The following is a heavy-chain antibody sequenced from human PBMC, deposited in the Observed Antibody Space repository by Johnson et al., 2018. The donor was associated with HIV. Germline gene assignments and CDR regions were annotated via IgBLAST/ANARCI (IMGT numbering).Heavy chain of an antibody. CDR2: ILSERDGGTT. J-gene: IGHJ3*02. Sequence: VQLVESGGGLVKPGKSLRLSCEASGFNFNHAWMSWVRQAPGQGLEWVGRILSERDGGTTDYSAPVKDRFTISSDDSTNTLYLQMNSLTIEDTAVYYCATDLFSLILEDDAFDTWGQGTMVTVSS. CDR3: ATDLFSLILEDDAFDT. CDR1: GFNFNHAW. V-gene: IGHV3-15*01.